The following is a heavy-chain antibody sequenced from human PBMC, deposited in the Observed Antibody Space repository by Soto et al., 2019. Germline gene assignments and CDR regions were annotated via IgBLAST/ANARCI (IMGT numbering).Heavy chain of an antibody. CDR1: AFTFRSYA. CDR3: SNSRHLRITMVRGVIIPEAFDI. D-gene: IGHD3-10*01. V-gene: IGHV3-23*01. CDR2: ITASAGST. J-gene: IGHJ3*02. Sequence: PGGSLRLSCAASAFTFRSYAMSWVRQAPGKGLEWVSAITASAGSTYYADSVKGLFTISRDNSKNTLYLQMNSLRAEDTAVYYCSNSRHLRITMVRGVIIPEAFDIWGQGTMVTVSS.